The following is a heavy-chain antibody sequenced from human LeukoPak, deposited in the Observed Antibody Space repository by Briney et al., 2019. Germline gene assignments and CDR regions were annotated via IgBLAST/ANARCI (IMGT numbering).Heavy chain of an antibody. V-gene: IGHV3-53*01. CDR2: IYSGGST. Sequence: PGGSLRLSCAASGFTVSSNYMSWVRQAPGKGLEWVSVIYSGGSTYYADSVKGRFTISRDDAKNSLYLQMNSLRDEDTALYYCAKAHQWLVNVFDHWGQGTLVTVSS. CDR1: GFTVSSNY. CDR3: AKAHQWLVNVFDH. D-gene: IGHD6-19*01. J-gene: IGHJ4*02.